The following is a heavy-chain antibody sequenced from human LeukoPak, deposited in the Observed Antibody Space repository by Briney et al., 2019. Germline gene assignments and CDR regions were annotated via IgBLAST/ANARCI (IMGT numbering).Heavy chain of an antibody. CDR1: GYSFTSYW. Sequence: GESLKISCKGSGYSFTSYWIGWVRQMPGKGLEWMGIIYPGDSDTRYSPSFQGQVTISADKSISTAYLQWSSLKASDTAMYYCARHAIAADWWTDQHKWYFDLWGRGTLVTVSS. CDR3: ARHAIAADWWTDQHKWYFDL. D-gene: IGHD6-25*01. CDR2: IYPGDSDT. J-gene: IGHJ2*01. V-gene: IGHV5-51*01.